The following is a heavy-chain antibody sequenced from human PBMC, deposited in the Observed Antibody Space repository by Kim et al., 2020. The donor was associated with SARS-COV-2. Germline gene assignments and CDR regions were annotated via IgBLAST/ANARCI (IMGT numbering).Heavy chain of an antibody. D-gene: IGHD6-6*01. Sequence: INHSGSTNNNPALKNRATISVDASKNQFSLKLSSVTAADTAVYYCSRGQSIAARLFHPRGAFHWFDPWGQGTLVTVSS. V-gene: IGHV4-34*04. CDR2: INHSGST. J-gene: IGHJ5*02. CDR3: SRGQSIAARLFHPRGAFHWFDP.